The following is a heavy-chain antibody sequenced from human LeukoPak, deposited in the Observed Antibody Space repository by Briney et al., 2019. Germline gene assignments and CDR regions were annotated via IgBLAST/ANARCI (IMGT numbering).Heavy chain of an antibody. CDR2: IYPGDSDT. J-gene: IGHJ6*02. D-gene: IGHD5-18*01. V-gene: IGHV5-51*01. Sequence: GESLKISCKGSGYSFSSYWIGWVRQMPGKGLEWMGIIYPGDSDTRYSPSFQGQVTISADRSIRTAYLQWSSLKASDTAIYYGARHAAMITSPSHAMDVWGQGTTVTVSS. CDR1: GYSFSSYW. CDR3: ARHAAMITSPSHAMDV.